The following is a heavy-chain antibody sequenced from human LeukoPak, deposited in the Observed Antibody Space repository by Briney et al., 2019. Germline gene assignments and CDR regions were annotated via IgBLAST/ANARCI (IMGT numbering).Heavy chain of an antibody. CDR2: ISSSGSTI. CDR1: GFTFSDYY. Sequence: GGSLRLSCAASGFTFSDYYMSWIRKAPGKGLEWVSYISSSGSTIYYADSVKGRFTISRDNAKNSLYLQMNSLRAEDTAFYYCAREGVVVGRDFDYWGQGTLVTVSS. V-gene: IGHV3-11*04. J-gene: IGHJ4*02. D-gene: IGHD2-15*01. CDR3: AREGVVVGRDFDY.